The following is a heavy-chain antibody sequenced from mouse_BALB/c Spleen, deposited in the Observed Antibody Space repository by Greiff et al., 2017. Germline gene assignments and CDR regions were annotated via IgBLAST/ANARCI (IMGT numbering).Heavy chain of an antibody. CDR3: ARRDSSGPVDY. V-gene: IGHV1-74*01. CDR2: IDPYDSET. J-gene: IGHJ4*01. D-gene: IGHD3-2*01. CDR1: GYTFTSYW. Sequence: QVQLKQSGPELVKPGASMKLSCKASGYTFTSYWMNWVKQRPEQGLEWIGRIDPYDSETHYNQKFKDKAILTVDKSSSTAYMQLSSLTSEDSAVYYCARRDSSGPVDYWGQGTSVTVSS.